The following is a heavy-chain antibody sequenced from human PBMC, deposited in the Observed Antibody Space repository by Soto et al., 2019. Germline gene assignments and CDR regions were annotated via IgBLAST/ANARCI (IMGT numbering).Heavy chain of an antibody. J-gene: IGHJ4*02. V-gene: IGHV3-23*01. CDR3: AKDRRIAVPHFDF. CDR1: GFTFTKFA. CDR2: ISGPGGST. Sequence: HPGGSLRLSCAASGFTFTKFAMSWVRQAPGKGLEWVASISGPGGSTNYAESVKGRFTISRDNSNDTVSLRMNSLRVEDTALYFCAKDRRIAVPHFDFWGQGTLVTVSS. D-gene: IGHD6-19*01.